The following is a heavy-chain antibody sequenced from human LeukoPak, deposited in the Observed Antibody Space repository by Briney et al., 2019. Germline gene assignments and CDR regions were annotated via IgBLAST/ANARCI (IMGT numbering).Heavy chain of an antibody. Sequence: GRSLRLSCVASGFTFSIYAMSCVRQAPGKGLEWVSDISDSGSNTYYADSVKGRFTISRDNSKNTLYLQMSSLRAEDTAVYFCAKSRGYSYGYGDYWGQGTLVTVSS. CDR3: AKSRGYSYGYGDY. J-gene: IGHJ4*02. D-gene: IGHD5-18*01. CDR1: GFTFSIYA. CDR2: ISDSGSNT. V-gene: IGHV3-23*01.